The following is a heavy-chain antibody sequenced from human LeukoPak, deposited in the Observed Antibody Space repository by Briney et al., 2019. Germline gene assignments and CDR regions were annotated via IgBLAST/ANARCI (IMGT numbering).Heavy chain of an antibody. CDR2: ISPNSGGT. V-gene: IGHV1-2*02. CDR3: AFFEYSSSSSHY. D-gene: IGHD6-6*01. J-gene: IGHJ4*02. CDR1: GYTFTSYG. Sequence: GASVKVSCKASGYTFTSYGISWVRQAPGQGLEWMGWISPNSGGTKYAQKFQGRVTMTRDTSISTAYMELSRLRSDDTAVYYCAFFEYSSSSSHYWGQGTLVTVSS.